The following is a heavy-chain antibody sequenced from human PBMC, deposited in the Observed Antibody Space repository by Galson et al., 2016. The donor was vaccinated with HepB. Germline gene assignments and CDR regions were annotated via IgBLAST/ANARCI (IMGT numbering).Heavy chain of an antibody. Sequence: HIRYSGDPMSYADSVKGRFTISRDNSKNIQYLHMNSLRAEDTAVYYCARGSHDSFMDVWGQGTTVTVSS. D-gene: IGHD3-16*01. J-gene: IGHJ6*02. V-gene: IGHV3-48*01. CDR3: ARGSHDSFMDV. CDR2: IRYSGDPM.